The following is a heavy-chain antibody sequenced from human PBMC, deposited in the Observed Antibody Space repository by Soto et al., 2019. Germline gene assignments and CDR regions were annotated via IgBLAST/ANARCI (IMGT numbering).Heavy chain of an antibody. J-gene: IGHJ4*02. V-gene: IGHV1-3*01. D-gene: IGHD3-10*01. CDR1: GYSLSNYG. CDR2: INAGNGYT. Sequence: ASVKVSCKPSGYSLSNYGVHWVRQAPGQRLEWMGWINAGNGYTKYSQRFQGRLTITWDTFASTAYMELGSLRSEDTALYYCARDACQLIWSGDVGYYFDHWGQGSLVTVSS. CDR3: ARDACQLIWSGDVGYYFDH.